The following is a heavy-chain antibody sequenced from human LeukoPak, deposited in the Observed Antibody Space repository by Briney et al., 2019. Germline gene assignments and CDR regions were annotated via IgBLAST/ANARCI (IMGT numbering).Heavy chain of an antibody. Sequence: SETLSLTCTVSGGSISSYYWSWIRQPPGKGLEWIGYIYYSGSTNYNPSLKSRVTISVDTSKNQFSLKLSSVTAADTAVYYCARDQYCSSTSCLGWFDPWGQGTLVTVSS. V-gene: IGHV4-59*01. D-gene: IGHD2-2*01. J-gene: IGHJ5*02. CDR2: IYYSGST. CDR1: GGSISSYY. CDR3: ARDQYCSSTSCLGWFDP.